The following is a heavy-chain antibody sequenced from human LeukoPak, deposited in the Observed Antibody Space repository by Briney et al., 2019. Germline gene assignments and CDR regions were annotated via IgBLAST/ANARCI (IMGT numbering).Heavy chain of an antibody. CDR2: IYHSGST. CDR3: ASKAAAAVDY. V-gene: IGHV4-38-2*02. CDR1: GYSISSGYY. D-gene: IGHD6-13*01. J-gene: IGHJ4*02. Sequence: SETLSLTCTVSGYSISSGYYWGWIRQPPGKGLEWIGSIYHSGSTYYNPSLKSRVTISVDTSKNQFSLKLSSVTAADTAVYYCASKAAAAVDYWGQGTLVTVSS.